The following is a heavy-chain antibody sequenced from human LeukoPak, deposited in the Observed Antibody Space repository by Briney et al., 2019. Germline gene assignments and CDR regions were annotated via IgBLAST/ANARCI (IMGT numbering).Heavy chain of an antibody. D-gene: IGHD2/OR15-2a*01. CDR3: ARDLSSDY. Sequence: PGGSLRLSCRASGFTLSTYWMHWVRQTPGKGLVWVSRINSDGSSTNYADSVKGRFTISRDNAKNTVYLQMNSLRVEDTAVYYCARDLSSDYWGQGTQVTVSS. J-gene: IGHJ4*02. CDR2: INSDGSST. CDR1: GFTLSTYW. V-gene: IGHV3-74*01.